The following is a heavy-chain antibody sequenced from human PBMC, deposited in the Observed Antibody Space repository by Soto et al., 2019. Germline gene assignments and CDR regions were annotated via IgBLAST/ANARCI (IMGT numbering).Heavy chain of an antibody. CDR2: IIPIFGTA. D-gene: IGHD4-17*01. Sequence: SVKVSCKASGGTFSSYAISWVRQAPGQGLEWMGGIIPIFGTANYAQKFRGRVTITADESTSTAYMELSSLRSEDTAVYYCASKGVTTVTTNYYYGMDVWGQGTTVTVSS. CDR1: GGTFSSYA. J-gene: IGHJ6*02. CDR3: ASKGVTTVTTNYYYGMDV. V-gene: IGHV1-69*13.